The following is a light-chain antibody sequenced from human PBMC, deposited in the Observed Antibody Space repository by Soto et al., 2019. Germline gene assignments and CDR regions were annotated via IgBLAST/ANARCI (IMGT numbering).Light chain of an antibody. CDR1: QSVNSY. Sequence: EIVLTQSPATLSLSPGERATLSCRASQSVNSYLAWYQQKPGQAPRLLIYDASNRATGIPGRFSGSGSETDFTLTISSLEPEDFAVYCCQQRSNWPYTFGQGTKLEIK. CDR2: DAS. CDR3: QQRSNWPYT. J-gene: IGKJ2*01. V-gene: IGKV3-11*01.